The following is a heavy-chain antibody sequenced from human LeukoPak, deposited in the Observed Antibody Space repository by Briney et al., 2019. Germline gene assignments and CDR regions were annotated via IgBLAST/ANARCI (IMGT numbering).Heavy chain of an antibody. D-gene: IGHD2-15*01. V-gene: IGHV1-69*05. Sequence: SVKVSCKASGGTFSSYAISWVRQAPGQGLEWMGGIIPIFGTANYAQKFQGRVTITTDESTSTAYMEVSSLRSEDTAVYYCARVACSGGSCYFEYFQHWGQGTLVTVSS. CDR1: GGTFSSYA. J-gene: IGHJ1*01. CDR3: ARVACSGGSCYFEYFQH. CDR2: IIPIFGTA.